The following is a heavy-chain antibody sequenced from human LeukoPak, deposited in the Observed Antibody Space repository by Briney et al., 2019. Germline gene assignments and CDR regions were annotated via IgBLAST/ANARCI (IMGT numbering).Heavy chain of an antibody. V-gene: IGHV4-59*01. Sequence: SETLSLTCTVSGASISGSYWSWIRQPPGKGLEWIGYIHYIGIINYNPSLKSRVTISVDTSKNQFSLKLSSVTAADTAMYYCARVGSGYLYYYYMDVWGKGTTVTISS. J-gene: IGHJ6*03. CDR1: GASISGSY. D-gene: IGHD3-22*01. CDR2: IHYIGII. CDR3: ARVGSGYLYYYYMDV.